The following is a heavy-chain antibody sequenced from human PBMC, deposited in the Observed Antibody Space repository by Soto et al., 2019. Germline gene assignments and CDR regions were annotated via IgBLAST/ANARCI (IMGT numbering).Heavy chain of an antibody. CDR2: ISYDGNNK. CDR1: GFTFSSYG. D-gene: IGHD1-26*01. J-gene: IGHJ6*02. V-gene: IGHV3-30*18. Sequence: QVQLVESGGGVVQPGRSLRLSCAASGFTFSSYGFYWVRQAPGKGLEWVALISYDGNNKYYADSVKGRFTISRDISKNTLYLQINSLRLEDTAVYYCAKVGREGDFYYYGMDVWGQGTPVTVSS. CDR3: AKVGREGDFYYYGMDV.